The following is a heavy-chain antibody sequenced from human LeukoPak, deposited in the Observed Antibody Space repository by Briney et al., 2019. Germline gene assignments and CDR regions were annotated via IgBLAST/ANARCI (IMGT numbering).Heavy chain of an antibody. CDR2: IYYSGST. D-gene: IGHD6-6*01. CDR3: ARRGGSSAKIDY. CDR1: GGSISGSSYY. V-gene: IGHV4-39*01. J-gene: IGHJ4*02. Sequence: PSETLSLTCTVSGGSISGSSYYWGWIRQPPGKGLEWIGSIYYSGSTYYNPSLKSRVTISVDTSKNQFSLKLNSVTATDTAVYYCARRGGSSAKIDYWGQGTLVTVSS.